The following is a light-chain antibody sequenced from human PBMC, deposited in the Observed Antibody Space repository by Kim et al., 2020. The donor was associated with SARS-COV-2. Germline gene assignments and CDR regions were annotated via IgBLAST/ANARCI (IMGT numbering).Light chain of an antibody. V-gene: IGKV3-20*01. CDR1: HIVSSDY. Sequence: EIVLTQSPGTLSLSPGERATLSCRASHIVSSDYVAWFQQKPGQPPRLLIYGASNRATGIPDRFSGSGSGADFTLTITRLEPEDFALYYCQQYGSSSYTYCQVTKLEI. CDR2: GAS. CDR3: QQYGSSSYT. J-gene: IGKJ2*01.